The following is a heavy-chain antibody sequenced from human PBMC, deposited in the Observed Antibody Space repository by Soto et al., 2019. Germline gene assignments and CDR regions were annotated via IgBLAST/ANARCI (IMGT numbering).Heavy chain of an antibody. CDR2: IVPHSGTS. CDR1: GASFSSYA. J-gene: IGHJ4*02. V-gene: IGHV1-69*13. Sequence: ASGKVSCRASGASFSSYAFSGLRQAPGQGLEWMGGIVPHSGTSNYAQKFQGRVTITANESTTTAYMELSTLRSEDTAVYYCARDGSGSPYFFDYCGQVIHVTVSS. CDR3: ARDGSGSPYFFDY. D-gene: IGHD1-26*01.